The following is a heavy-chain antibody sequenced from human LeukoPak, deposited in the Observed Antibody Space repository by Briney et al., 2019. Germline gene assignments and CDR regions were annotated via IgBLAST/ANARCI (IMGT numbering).Heavy chain of an antibody. CDR2: IYYSGST. CDR1: GGSTSSYY. J-gene: IGHJ6*03. CDR3: ARVHDSSGYYARSYYYYYMDV. D-gene: IGHD3-22*01. Sequence: PSETLSLTCAVPGGSTSSYYGSWIRQPPGKGLEWIGYIYYSGSTNYNPSLKSRVTISVDTSKNQFSLKLSSVTAADTAVYYCARVHDSSGYYARSYYYYYMDVWGKGTTVTVSS. V-gene: IGHV4-59*01.